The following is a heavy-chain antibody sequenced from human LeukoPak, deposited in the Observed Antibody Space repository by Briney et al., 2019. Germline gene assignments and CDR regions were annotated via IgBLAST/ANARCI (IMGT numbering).Heavy chain of an antibody. CDR3: SKAVYDGSGYHFDY. CDR2: IRSDGTTK. J-gene: IGHJ4*02. Sequence: GGSLRLSCAASGYSFTGYGMYWGRQPPGKGLEWVAFIRSDGTTKYYADSVKGRFTISRDNAKNTLYLQMNSLSGEDTAVYYWSKAVYDGSGYHFDYWGQGTLVTVSS. CDR1: GYSFTGYG. D-gene: IGHD3-22*01. V-gene: IGHV3-30*02.